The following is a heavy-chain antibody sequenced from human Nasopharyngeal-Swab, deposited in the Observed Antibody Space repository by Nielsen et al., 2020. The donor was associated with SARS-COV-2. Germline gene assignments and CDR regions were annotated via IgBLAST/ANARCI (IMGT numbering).Heavy chain of an antibody. CDR1: GGSFSGYY. CDR3: ARHVRSGVVVAAAYYFDY. V-gene: IGHV4-34*01. J-gene: IGHJ4*02. Sequence: SETLSLTCAVYGGSFSGYYWSWTRNPPGRGLEWIGEINHSGSTNYNPSLKSRVTISVDTSKNQFSLKLSSVTAADTAVYYCARHVRSGVVVAAAYYFDYWGQGTLVTVSS. D-gene: IGHD2-15*01. CDR2: INHSGST.